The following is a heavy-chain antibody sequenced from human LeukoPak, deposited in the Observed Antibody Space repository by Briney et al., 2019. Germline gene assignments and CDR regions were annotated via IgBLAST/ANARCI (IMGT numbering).Heavy chain of an antibody. V-gene: IGHV4-31*03. Sequence: PSQTLSLTCTVSGGSISSGGYFWSWIRQHPGKGLEWIGYIYYNGNTYYNPSLKSRLTISVDTSKNQFSLKLSSVTAADTAVYYCARGVKGLRGAFDIWGQGTMVTVSS. CDR1: GGSISSGGYF. D-gene: IGHD3-10*01. CDR3: ARGVKGLRGAFDI. J-gene: IGHJ3*02. CDR2: IYYNGNT.